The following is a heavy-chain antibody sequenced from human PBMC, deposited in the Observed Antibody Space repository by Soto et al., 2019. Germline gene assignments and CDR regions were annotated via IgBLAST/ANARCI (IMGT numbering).Heavy chain of an antibody. V-gene: IGHV1-3*01. CDR1: GYKFSSYA. D-gene: IGHD5-12*01. CDR2: INVGNGNT. CDR3: ARDWWGYDGYSYSYYGMDL. Sequence: ASVKVSCKASGYKFSSYAIHWVRRAPGQRLEWMGWINVGNGNTKYSQKFHDRVTIIRDTSADTAYMEVSSLRAEDTAVYYCARDWWGYDGYSYSYYGMDLWGQGTTVTVSS. J-gene: IGHJ6*02.